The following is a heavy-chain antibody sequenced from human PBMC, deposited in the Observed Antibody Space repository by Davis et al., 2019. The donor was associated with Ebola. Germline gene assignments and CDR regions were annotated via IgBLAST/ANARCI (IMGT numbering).Heavy chain of an antibody. Sequence: SETLSLTCAVYGGSFSGYYWSWIRQPPGKGLEWIGEINHSGSTKYNPSLKSRVTISVDTSKNQFSLKLSSVTAADTAVYYCARQRGEDYYDSSGYYSYYFDYWGQGTLVTVSS. CDR2: INHSGST. V-gene: IGHV4-34*01. J-gene: IGHJ4*02. D-gene: IGHD3-22*01. CDR3: ARQRGEDYYDSSGYYSYYFDY. CDR1: GGSFSGYY.